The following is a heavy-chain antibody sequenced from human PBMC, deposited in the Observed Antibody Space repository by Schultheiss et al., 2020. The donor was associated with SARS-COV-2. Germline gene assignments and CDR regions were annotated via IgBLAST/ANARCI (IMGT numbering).Heavy chain of an antibody. V-gene: IGHV5-51*01. J-gene: IGHJ4*02. CDR2: IYPGDSDT. Sequence: GESLKISCKASGYRFSNYWIGWVRQMPGKGLEWMGIIYPGDSDTRYSPSFQGQVTISADKSISTAYLQWSSLKASDTAMYYCARPPVGYCSGGSCYYRDYWGQGTLVTVSS. CDR3: ARPPVGYCSGGSCYYRDY. D-gene: IGHD2-15*01. CDR1: GYRFSNYW.